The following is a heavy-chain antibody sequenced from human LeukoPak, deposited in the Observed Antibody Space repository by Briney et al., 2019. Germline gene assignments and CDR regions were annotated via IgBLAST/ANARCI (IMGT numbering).Heavy chain of an antibody. CDR1: GGSISSYY. CDR3: ARADFDCSSTSCYFDL. V-gene: IGHV4-59*01. D-gene: IGHD2-2*01. J-gene: IGHJ2*01. CDR2: IYYSGST. Sequence: SETLSLTCTVSGGSISSYYWSWIRQPPGKGLEWIGYIYYSGSTNYNPSLKSRVTISVDTSKNQFSLKLSSVTAADTAVYYCARADFDCSSTSCYFDLWGRGTLVTVSS.